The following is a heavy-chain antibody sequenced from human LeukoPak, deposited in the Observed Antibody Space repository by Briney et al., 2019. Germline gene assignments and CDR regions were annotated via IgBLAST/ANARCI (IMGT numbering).Heavy chain of an antibody. J-gene: IGHJ6*02. CDR3: ARDLGAMDV. V-gene: IGHV3-7*01. CDR2: IKQDGSEK. Sequence: PGWSLRLSCAASGFIFNNTWMIWVRQAPGKGLEWVANIKQDGSEKFYVDSVKGRFTISRDNAKNSLYLQMNSLRDEDTAVYYCARDLGAMDVWGQGTTVTVSS. D-gene: IGHD3-16*01. CDR1: GFIFNNTW.